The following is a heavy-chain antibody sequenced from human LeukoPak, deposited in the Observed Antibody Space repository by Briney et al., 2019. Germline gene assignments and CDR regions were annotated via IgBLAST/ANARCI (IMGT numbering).Heavy chain of an antibody. CDR3: ARGRNIELTTMSGGSDY. CDR1: GYTFSDYY. CDR2: LNPNRGNT. J-gene: IGHJ4*02. Sequence: ASVKVSCKASGYTFSDYYMHWVRQPPGQGLEWIGWLNPNRGNTNYAKKFPGRVSMNRDTSTSTASLELSDLRSDDTAVYYCARGRNIELTTMSGGSDYWGQGTLVTVSS. V-gene: IGHV1-2*02. D-gene: IGHD5-24*01.